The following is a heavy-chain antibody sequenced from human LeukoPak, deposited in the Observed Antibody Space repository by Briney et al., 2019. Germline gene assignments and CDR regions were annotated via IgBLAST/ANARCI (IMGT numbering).Heavy chain of an antibody. D-gene: IGHD3-22*01. CDR2: IYYSGST. CDR1: GGSISSSSYY. CDR3: ARPTFPLTGSSGYPPNSGAFDI. Sequence: PSETLSLTCTVSGGSISSSSYYWGWIRQPPGKGLEWIGSIYYSGSTYYNPSLKSRVTISVDTSKNQFSLKLSSVTAADTAVYYCARPTFPLTGSSGYPPNSGAFDIWGQGTMVTVSS. V-gene: IGHV4-39*01. J-gene: IGHJ3*02.